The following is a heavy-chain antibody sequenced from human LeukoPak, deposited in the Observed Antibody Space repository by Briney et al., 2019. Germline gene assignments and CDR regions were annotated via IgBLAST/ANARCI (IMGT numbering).Heavy chain of an antibody. J-gene: IGHJ4*02. CDR2: IKYDGSDK. Sequence: GGSLRLSCAASGFTFSSYWMSWVRQAPGKGLKWVATIKYDGSDKYYVDSVRGRFTISRDNAKNSLYLQMNSLSGEDTAVYFCARPSFSSGSYFDHWGQGTLVTVSS. V-gene: IGHV3-7*01. CDR1: GFTFSSYW. D-gene: IGHD6-19*01. CDR3: ARPSFSSGSYFDH.